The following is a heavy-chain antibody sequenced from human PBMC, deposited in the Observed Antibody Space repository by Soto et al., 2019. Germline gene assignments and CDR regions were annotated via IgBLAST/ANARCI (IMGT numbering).Heavy chain of an antibody. V-gene: IGHV3-15*01. D-gene: IGHD3-10*01. J-gene: IGHJ5*02. CDR3: TTSPDLFWLGEANWFDP. Sequence: EVQLVESGGGLVKPGGSLRLSCAASGFTFSNAWMSWLRQAPGKGLEYVGRIRSKADGGTIDYTAPMKGRFTISRDDSKNTMYLQMNSLKTEDTSVYFCTTSPDLFWLGEANWFDPWGQGTLVTVSS. CDR1: GFTFSNAW. CDR2: IRSKADGGTI.